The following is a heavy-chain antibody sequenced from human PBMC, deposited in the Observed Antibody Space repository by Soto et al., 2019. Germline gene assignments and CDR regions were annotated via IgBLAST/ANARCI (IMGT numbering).Heavy chain of an antibody. J-gene: IGHJ6*02. V-gene: IGHV5-51*01. CDR1: GYTLTTYW. D-gene: IGHD5-12*01. CDR2: IYPGDSDT. CDR3: ARDKSGSRFYYYYYGMDV. Sequence: SLKISCKGYGYTLTTYWIGWVRQMPGKGLEWMGIIYPGDSDTRYSPSFQGQVTISRDNAKNSLYLQMNSLRAEDTAVYYCARDKSGSRFYYYYYGMDVWGQGTTVTVSS.